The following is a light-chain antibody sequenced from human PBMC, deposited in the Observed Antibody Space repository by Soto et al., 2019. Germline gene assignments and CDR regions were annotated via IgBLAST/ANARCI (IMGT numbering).Light chain of an antibody. CDR3: LSYDSSLSGSKVV. CDR2: GNR. J-gene: IGLJ2*01. Sequence: QAVVTQPPSVSGAPGQRVTISCTGSSSNIGAGYDVHWYQQLPGTAPKLVIYGNRNRPSGVPDRFSGSKSGTSASLAITGLQAEDEADYYCLSYDSSLSGSKVVFGGGTKLTVL. V-gene: IGLV1-40*01. CDR1: SSNIGAGYD.